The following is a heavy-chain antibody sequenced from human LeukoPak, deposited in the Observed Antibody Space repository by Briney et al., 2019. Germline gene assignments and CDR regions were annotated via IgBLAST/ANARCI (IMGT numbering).Heavy chain of an antibody. D-gene: IGHD4-23*01. V-gene: IGHV4-59*01. J-gene: IGHJ4*02. CDR3: AREGGNY. CDR1: GGSISSYY. CDR2: IYYSGST. Sequence: SETLSLTXTVSGGSISSYYWSWIRQPPGQGLEWIGYIYYSGSTNYNPSLKSRVTISVDTSKNQFSLKLSSVTAADTAVYYCAREGGNYWGQGTLVTVSS.